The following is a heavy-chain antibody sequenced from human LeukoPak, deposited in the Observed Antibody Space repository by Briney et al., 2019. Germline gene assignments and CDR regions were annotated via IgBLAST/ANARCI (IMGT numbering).Heavy chain of an antibody. J-gene: IGHJ4*02. CDR2: IYYSGST. CDR1: GGSISSGDYY. CDR3: ARWYSSSWAFDY. D-gene: IGHD6-13*01. V-gene: IGHV4-30-4*01. Sequence: SQTLSLTCTVSGGSISSGDYYWSWIRQPPGKGLEWIGYIYYSGSTYYNPSLKSRVTISVDTSKNQFSLKLSPVTAADTAVYYCARWYSSSWAFDYWGQGTLVTVSS.